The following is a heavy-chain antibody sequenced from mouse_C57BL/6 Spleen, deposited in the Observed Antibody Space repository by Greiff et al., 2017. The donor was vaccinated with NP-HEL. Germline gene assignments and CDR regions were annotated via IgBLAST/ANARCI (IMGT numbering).Heavy chain of an antibody. V-gene: IGHV1-7*01. CDR2: IIPCSGYT. Sequence: VQLQQSGAELAKPGASVTLSCKASGYTFTSYWMHWLKQRPGQGLEWFGYIIPCSGYTKYNQTFKDKATLTADKSSSTAYMQLRSLTYEASAVYYCARAGGTLAWFAYWGQGTLVTVSA. J-gene: IGHJ3*01. D-gene: IGHD3-3*01. CDR3: ARAGGTLAWFAY. CDR1: GYTFTSYW.